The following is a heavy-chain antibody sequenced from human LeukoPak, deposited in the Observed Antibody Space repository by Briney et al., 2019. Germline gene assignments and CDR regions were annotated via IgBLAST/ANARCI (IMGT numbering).Heavy chain of an antibody. D-gene: IGHD6-19*01. Sequence: SETLSLTCTVSGGSISSYYWNWIRQPPGKGLEWIGYIYYSGSTNYNPSLKSRVTISVDTSKNQFSLKLSSVTAADTAVYYCARGIAVADPDYYYYYYMDVWGKGTTVTVSS. CDR3: ARGIAVADPDYYYYYYMDV. CDR2: IYYSGST. J-gene: IGHJ6*03. CDR1: GGSISSYY. V-gene: IGHV4-59*01.